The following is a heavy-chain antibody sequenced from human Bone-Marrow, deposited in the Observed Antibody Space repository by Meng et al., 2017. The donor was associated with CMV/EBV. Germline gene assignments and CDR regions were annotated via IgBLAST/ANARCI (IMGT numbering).Heavy chain of an antibody. CDR2: IRYDGSNK. D-gene: IGHD3-3*01. CDR1: GFTFSSDW. CDR3: AKDPGRITIFGVVQGNYYYYYGMDV. J-gene: IGHJ6*02. Sequence: GGSLRLSCAASGFTFSSDWMHWVRQAPGKGLEWVAFIRYDGSNKYYADSVKGRFTISRDNSKNTLYLQMNSLRAEDTAVYYCAKDPGRITIFGVVQGNYYYYYGMDVWGQGTTVTVSS. V-gene: IGHV3-30*02.